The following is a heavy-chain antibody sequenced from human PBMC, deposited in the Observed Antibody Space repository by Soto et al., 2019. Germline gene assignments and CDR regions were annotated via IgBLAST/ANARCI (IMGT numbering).Heavy chain of an antibody. V-gene: IGHV1-69*12. Sequence: QVQLVQSGAEVKKPGSSVTVSCKASGGTFSSYTSSWVRQAPGQGLEWMGGIIPIFGTANYAQKFQGRVTITADESTSTAYMELSSVRSEDTAVYYCARGNHRWLQLWYFDLWGRGTLVTVSS. D-gene: IGHD5-12*01. J-gene: IGHJ2*01. CDR2: IIPIFGTA. CDR1: GGTFSSYT. CDR3: ARGNHRWLQLWYFDL.